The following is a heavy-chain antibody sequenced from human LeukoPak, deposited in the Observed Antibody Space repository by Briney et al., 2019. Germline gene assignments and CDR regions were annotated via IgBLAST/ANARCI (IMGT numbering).Heavy chain of an antibody. CDR3: ARDELRFLEWLGAYYYYGMDV. CDR2: IYYSGST. Sequence: SETLSLTCTVSGGSISSYYWSWIRQPPGKGLEWIGYIYYSGSTNYNPSLKSRVTISVDTSKNQFSLKLSSVTAADTAVYYCARDELRFLEWLGAYYYYGMDVWGQGTTVTVSS. D-gene: IGHD3-3*01. CDR1: GGSISSYY. J-gene: IGHJ6*02. V-gene: IGHV4-59*01.